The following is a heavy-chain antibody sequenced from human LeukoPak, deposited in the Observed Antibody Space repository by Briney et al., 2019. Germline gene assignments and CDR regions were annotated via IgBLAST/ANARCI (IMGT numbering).Heavy chain of an antibody. CDR2: IYYSGST. D-gene: IGHD3-16*01. Sequence: PSETLSLTCAVYGGSFSGYYWSWIRQPPGKGLEWIGYIYYSGSTNYNPSLKSRVTISVDTSKNQFSLKLNSVTAADTAVYYCARDLGVGGGIGYYWGQGTLVTVSS. CDR1: GGSFSGYY. CDR3: ARDLGVGGGIGYY. V-gene: IGHV4-59*01. J-gene: IGHJ4*02.